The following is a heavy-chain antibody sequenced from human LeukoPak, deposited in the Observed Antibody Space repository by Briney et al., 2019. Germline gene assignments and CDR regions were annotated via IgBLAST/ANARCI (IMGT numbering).Heavy chain of an antibody. D-gene: IGHD2-2*01. CDR2: ISAYNGNT. J-gene: IGHJ3*02. Sequence: ASVKVSCKASGYTFTSYGISWVRQAPGQGLEWMGWISAYNGNTNYAQKLQGRVTMTTDTSTSTAYMELRSLRSDDTAVYYCARGPQIVVVPHDAFDIWGQGTMVTVSS. V-gene: IGHV1-18*01. CDR1: GYTFTSYG. CDR3: ARGPQIVVVPHDAFDI.